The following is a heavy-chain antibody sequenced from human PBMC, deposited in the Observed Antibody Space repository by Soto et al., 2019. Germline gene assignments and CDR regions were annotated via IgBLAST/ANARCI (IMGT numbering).Heavy chain of an antibody. CDR3: ARDWQLLLLGYFDY. J-gene: IGHJ4*02. Sequence: GASVKVSFKASGYTFTSYGISWLRQAPGQGLEWMGWISAYNGNTNYAQKLQGRVTMTTDTSTSTAYMELRSLRSDDTAVYYCARDWQLLLLGYFDYWGQGTLVTVSS. CDR2: ISAYNGNT. CDR1: GYTFTSYG. V-gene: IGHV1-18*04. D-gene: IGHD2-15*01.